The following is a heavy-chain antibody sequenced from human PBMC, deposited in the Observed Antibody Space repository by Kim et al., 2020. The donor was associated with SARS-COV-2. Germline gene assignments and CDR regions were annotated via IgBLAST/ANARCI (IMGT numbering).Heavy chain of an antibody. CDR2: IIPIFGTA. V-gene: IGHV1-69*13. CDR1: GGTFSSYA. CDR3: ARDRGVEMATIYNTGFDP. D-gene: IGHD5-12*01. J-gene: IGHJ5*02. Sequence: SVKVSCKASGGTFSSYAISWVRQAPGQGLEWMGGIIPIFGTANYAQKFQGRVTITADESTSTAYMELSSLRSEDTAVYYCARDRGVEMATIYNTGFDPWGQGTLVTVSS.